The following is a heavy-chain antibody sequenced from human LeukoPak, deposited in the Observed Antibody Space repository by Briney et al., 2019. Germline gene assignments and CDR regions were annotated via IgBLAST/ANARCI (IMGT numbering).Heavy chain of an antibody. J-gene: IGHJ4*02. D-gene: IGHD2-2*01. CDR3: ASLSSTSWYEMDY. CDR2: IYYSGST. V-gene: IGHV4-59*08. CDR1: GGSISSYY. Sequence: SETLSLTCTVSGGSISSYYWSWIRQPPGKGLEWIGYIYYSGSTNYNPSLKSRVTISVDTSKNQFSLKLSSVTAADTAVYYCASLSSTSWYEMDYWGQGTLVTVSS.